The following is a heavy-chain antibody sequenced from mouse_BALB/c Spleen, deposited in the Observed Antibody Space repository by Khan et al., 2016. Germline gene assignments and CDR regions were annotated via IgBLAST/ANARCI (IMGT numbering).Heavy chain of an antibody. Sequence: EVKLLESGGGLVQPGGSLKLSCAASGFDFRRYWMSWVRQAPGKGLEWIGEINPDSSTINYTPSLKDKFIISRDNAKNTLYLQMSKVRSEDTALYYCERLYYYGFIDYWGQGTTLTVSS. J-gene: IGHJ2*01. CDR2: INPDSSTI. V-gene: IGHV4-1*02. CDR3: ERLYYYGFIDY. D-gene: IGHD1-1*01. CDR1: GFDFRRYW.